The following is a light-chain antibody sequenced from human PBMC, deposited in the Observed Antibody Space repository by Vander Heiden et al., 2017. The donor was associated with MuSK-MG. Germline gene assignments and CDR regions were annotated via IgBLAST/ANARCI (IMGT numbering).Light chain of an antibody. CDR1: SSNIGSNT. CDR2: SNN. J-gene: IGLJ2*01. V-gene: IGLV1-44*01. CDR3: AAWDDSLNGPV. Sequence: QSVLTQPPSASGTPGQRVTISCSGRSSNIGSNTVNWYQQLPATAPKLLIYSNNQRPSGVPDRFSGSKSVTSASLAISGLQSEDEADYYCAAWDDSLNGPVFGGGTKLTVL.